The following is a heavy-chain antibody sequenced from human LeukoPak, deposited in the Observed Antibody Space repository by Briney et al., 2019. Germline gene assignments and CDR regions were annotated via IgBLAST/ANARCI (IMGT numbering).Heavy chain of an antibody. CDR1: GYTFTGYY. J-gene: IGHJ4*02. V-gene: IGHV1-2*02. D-gene: IGHD6-13*01. CDR3: ARSSNRVAAAAFDY. Sequence: ASVKVSCKASGYTFTGYYMHWVRQAPGQGLEWMGWINPNSGGTNYAQKFQSRVTMTRDTSISTAYMELSRLRSDDTAGYYCARSSNRVAAAAFDYWGQGTLVTVSS. CDR2: INPNSGGT.